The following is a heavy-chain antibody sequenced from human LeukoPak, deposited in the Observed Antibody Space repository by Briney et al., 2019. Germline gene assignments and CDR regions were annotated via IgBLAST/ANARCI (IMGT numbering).Heavy chain of an antibody. CDR3: ARGYYDFWSGPPLRARLNAFDI. J-gene: IGHJ3*02. Sequence: SETLSLTCTVSGGSISSYYWSWIRQPAGKGLEWIGRIYTSGSTNYNPSLKSRVTMSVDASKNQFSLKLSSVTAADTAVYYCARGYYDFWSGPPLRARLNAFDIWGQGTMVTVSS. D-gene: IGHD3-3*01. CDR1: GGSISSYY. V-gene: IGHV4-4*07. CDR2: IYTSGST.